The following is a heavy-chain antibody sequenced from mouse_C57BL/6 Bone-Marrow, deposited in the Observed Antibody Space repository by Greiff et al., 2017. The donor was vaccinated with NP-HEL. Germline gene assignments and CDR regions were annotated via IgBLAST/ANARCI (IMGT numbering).Heavy chain of an antibody. V-gene: IGHV1-15*01. D-gene: IGHD2-12*01. CDR3: TSTYYTHDY. J-gene: IGHJ2*01. Sequence: QVQLQQSGAELVRPGASVTLSCKASGYTFTDYEMHWVKQTPVHGLEWIGAIDPETGGTAYNQKFKGKAILTAAKSSSTAYMELRSLTSEDSAVYYFTSTYYTHDYWGQGTTLTVSS. CDR2: IDPETGGT. CDR1: GYTFTDYE.